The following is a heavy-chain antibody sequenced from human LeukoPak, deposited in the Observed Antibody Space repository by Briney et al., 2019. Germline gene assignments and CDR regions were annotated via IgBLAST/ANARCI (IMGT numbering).Heavy chain of an antibody. CDR3: XXXXXXXXSSGWYRVY. Sequence: PGGSLRLSCAASGFTFSDYYMSWIRQAPGKGLEWVSYISSSGSTIYYADSVKGRFTISRDNAKNSLYLQMNSLRAEDTAVYYCXXXXXXXXSSGWYRVYWGQGTLVTVSS. V-gene: IGHV3-11*01. CDR2: ISSSGSTI. D-gene: IGHD6-19*01. J-gene: IGHJ4*02. CDR1: GFTFSDYY.